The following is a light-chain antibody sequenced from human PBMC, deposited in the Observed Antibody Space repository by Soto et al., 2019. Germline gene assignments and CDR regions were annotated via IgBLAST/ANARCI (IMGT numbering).Light chain of an antibody. CDR2: EVN. Sequence: QSALTQPPSASGSPGQSVTISCTGTSSDVGAYSYVSWYQQHPGKAPKLIIYEVNKWPSGVPDRFSGSKSGNTASLTVSDLQAEDEADYYCSSYAGSNNLGVFGTGTKLTVL. J-gene: IGLJ1*01. V-gene: IGLV2-8*01. CDR3: SSYAGSNNLGV. CDR1: SSDVGAYSY.